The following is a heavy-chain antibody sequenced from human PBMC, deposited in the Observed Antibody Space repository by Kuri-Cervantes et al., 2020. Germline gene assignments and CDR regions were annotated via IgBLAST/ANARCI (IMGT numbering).Heavy chain of an antibody. CDR3: AKDKVPGTRYYGTDV. V-gene: IGHV1-46*01. D-gene: IGHD2-15*01. CDR2: INPSGGST. Sequence: ASVKVSCKASGYTFTSYYMHWVRQAPGQGLEWMGIINPSGGSTNYAQKFQGRVTMTRDTSTSTVYMELSSLRAEDTAVYYCAKDKVPGTRYYGTDVWGQGTTVTVSS. J-gene: IGHJ6*02. CDR1: GYTFTSYY.